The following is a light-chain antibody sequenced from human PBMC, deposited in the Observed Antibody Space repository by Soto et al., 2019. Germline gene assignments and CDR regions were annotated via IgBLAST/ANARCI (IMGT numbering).Light chain of an antibody. J-gene: IGKJ5*01. CDR3: QQYGSSPPIT. V-gene: IGKV3-20*01. CDR1: QSVGNSH. Sequence: ETVLTQSPGTLYCSPGDRATLSCRASQSVGNSHVAWYQKRRGLPPRLLIYGASNRATGVPDRFNGSGSGTDFTLTISRLETEDFAVYYCQQYGSSPPITFGQGTRLDI. CDR2: GAS.